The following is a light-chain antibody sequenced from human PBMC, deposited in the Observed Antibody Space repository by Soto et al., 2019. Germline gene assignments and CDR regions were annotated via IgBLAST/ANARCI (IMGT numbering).Light chain of an antibody. V-gene: IGLV2-8*01. CDR1: SSDVGGYNY. CDR2: EVN. CDR3: SSYGGSNNLV. Sequence: QSVLTQPPSASGSPGQSVTISCTGTSSDVGGYNYVSWYQQHPGKVPKLMIYEVNKRPSGVPDRFSGSKSGNTASLTVSGLQAEDEADYYCSSYGGSNNLVFGGGTQLTV. J-gene: IGLJ2*01.